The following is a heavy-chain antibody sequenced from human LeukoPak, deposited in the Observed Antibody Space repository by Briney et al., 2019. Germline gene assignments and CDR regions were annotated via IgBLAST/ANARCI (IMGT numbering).Heavy chain of an antibody. CDR2: IYYSGST. Sequence: SETLSLTCAVSGGSISTGGNSWSWIRQPPGKGLEWIGYIYYSGSTNYNPSLKSRVTISVDKSKNQFSLKLSSVTAADTAVYYCARDAHYYGSGSYYRAFDYWGQGTLVTVSS. CDR1: GGSISTGGNS. V-gene: IGHV4-30-4*07. J-gene: IGHJ4*02. D-gene: IGHD3-10*01. CDR3: ARDAHYYGSGSYYRAFDY.